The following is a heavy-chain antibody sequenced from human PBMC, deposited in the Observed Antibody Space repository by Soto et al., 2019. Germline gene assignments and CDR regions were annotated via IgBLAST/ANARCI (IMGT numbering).Heavy chain of an antibody. CDR1: GFTFSNAW. CDR2: IKSKTDGGTT. D-gene: IGHD3-10*01. V-gene: IGHV3-15*01. Sequence: EVQLVESGGGLVKPGGSLRLSCAASGFTFSNAWMSWVRQAPGKGLEWVGRIKSKTDGGTTDYAAPVKGRFTISRDDSKNTLYLQMNSLKTEDTAVYYCTTVENVLLWFGDLLDYYYMDVWGKGTTVTVSS. CDR3: TTVENVLLWFGDLLDYYYMDV. J-gene: IGHJ6*03.